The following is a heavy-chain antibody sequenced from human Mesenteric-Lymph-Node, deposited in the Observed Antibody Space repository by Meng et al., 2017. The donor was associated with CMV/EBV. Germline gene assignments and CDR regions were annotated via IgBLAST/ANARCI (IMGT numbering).Heavy chain of an antibody. CDR2: ITTNTGDP. D-gene: IGHD6-13*01. CDR1: GYTFNSYP. V-gene: IGHV7-4-1*02. Sequence: SCQASGYTFNSYPMNWVRQAPGQGFEWMGWITTNTGDPTYAQGFTGRFVFSLDTSVRTAYLQITSLKAEDTAVYYCARDLYSSSWGSWGQGTLVTVSS. J-gene: IGHJ5*02. CDR3: ARDLYSSSWGS.